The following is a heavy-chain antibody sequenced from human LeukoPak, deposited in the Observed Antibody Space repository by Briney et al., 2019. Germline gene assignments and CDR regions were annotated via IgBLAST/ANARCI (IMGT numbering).Heavy chain of an antibody. J-gene: IGHJ4*02. CDR3: ATPRGGATTPRFDY. Sequence: GGSLRLSCAASGFTFSSYSMNWVGQAPGKGLEWVSSISSSSSYIYYADSVKGRFTISRDNAKNSLYLQMNSLRAEDTAVYYCATPRGGATTPRFDYWGQGTLVTVSS. V-gene: IGHV3-21*01. D-gene: IGHD1-26*01. CDR2: ISSSSSYI. CDR1: GFTFSSYS.